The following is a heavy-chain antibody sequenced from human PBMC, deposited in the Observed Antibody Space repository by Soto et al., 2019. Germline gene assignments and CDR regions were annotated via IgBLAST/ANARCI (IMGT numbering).Heavy chain of an antibody. J-gene: IGHJ5*02. D-gene: IGHD6-13*01. V-gene: IGHV4-34*01. Sequence: QVQLQQWGAGLLKPSETLSLTCGVYGGSFSGYYWSWIRQPPGKGLEWIGEINHSGSTNYNPSLKSRVTISVDTSKNQFSLKLSSVTAADTAVYYCARGGIAAAGRVVRWFDPWGQGTLVTVSS. CDR2: INHSGST. CDR3: ARGGIAAAGRVVRWFDP. CDR1: GGSFSGYY.